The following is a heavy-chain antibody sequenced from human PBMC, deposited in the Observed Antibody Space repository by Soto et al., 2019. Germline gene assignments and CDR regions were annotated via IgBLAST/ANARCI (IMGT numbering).Heavy chain of an antibody. CDR1: GDTFTKYA. CDR2: LIPVFGTA. J-gene: IGHJ4*02. V-gene: IGHV1-69*01. CDR3: ARPSGGRIRYLGPFNY. Sequence: QVQLVQSGAEVRKPGSSVKVSCKAYGDTFTKYAITWVRQAPGQGLEWVGGLIPVFGTAHYAHKFQGRVTNTADETTSTVYKEFSTLRSEDTAVYYCARPSGGRIRYLGPFNYWGQGTQLTVSS. D-gene: IGHD3-9*01.